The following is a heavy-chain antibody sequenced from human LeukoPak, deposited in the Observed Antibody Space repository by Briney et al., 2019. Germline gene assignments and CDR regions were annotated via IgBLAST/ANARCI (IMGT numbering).Heavy chain of an antibody. Sequence: PSETLSLTCIVPGASLRSSSYYWGWIRQSPGKGLEWIASVHHSGSTYDNPSLKSRVTISVDTSKNQFSLKLTSVSAADTAVYYCARRSTVAGRGRFDPWGQGTLVTVSS. J-gene: IGHJ5*02. CDR1: GASLRSSSYY. D-gene: IGHD6-19*01. V-gene: IGHV4-39*01. CDR3: ARRSTVAGRGRFDP. CDR2: VHHSGST.